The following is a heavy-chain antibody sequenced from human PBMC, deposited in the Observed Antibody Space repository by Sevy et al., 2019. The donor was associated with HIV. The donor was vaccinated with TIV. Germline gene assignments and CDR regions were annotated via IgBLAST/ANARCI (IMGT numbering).Heavy chain of an antibody. Sequence: GGSLRLSCAASGFTFSDYYMSWIRQAPGKGLEWVSYISSSSSYTNYAHSVKGRFTISRDNAKNSLYLQMNSLRAEDTAVYYCARDGPIYPPATDYWGQGTLVTVSS. D-gene: IGHD2-15*01. J-gene: IGHJ4*02. V-gene: IGHV3-11*06. CDR3: ARDGPIYPPATDY. CDR1: GFTFSDYY. CDR2: ISSSSSYT.